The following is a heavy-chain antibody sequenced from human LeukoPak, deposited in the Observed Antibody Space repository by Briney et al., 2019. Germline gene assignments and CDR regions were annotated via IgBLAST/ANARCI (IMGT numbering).Heavy chain of an antibody. J-gene: IGHJ6*02. V-gene: IGHV4-59*01. D-gene: IGHD3-9*01. Sequence: RASETLSLTCTVSVGSINSYYWRWIRQPPGKGLEWIGYIYYNGSTNYNPSLKSRVTISVDTSKNQFSLKLRSVTAADTALYYRARGRIRYFDYYYGMDVWGQGTTVTVSS. CDR1: VGSINSYY. CDR2: IYYNGST. CDR3: ARGRIRYFDYYYGMDV.